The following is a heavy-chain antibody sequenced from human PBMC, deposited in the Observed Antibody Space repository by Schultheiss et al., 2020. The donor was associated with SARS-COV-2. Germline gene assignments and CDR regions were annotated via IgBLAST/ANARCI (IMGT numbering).Heavy chain of an antibody. Sequence: SQTLSLTCAVYGGSFSGYYWSWIRQPPGKGLEWIGEINHSGSTNYNPSLKSRVTMSVDTSKNQFSLKLSSVTAADTAVYYCARDINQLLMPYYYYMDVWGKGTTVTVSS. CDR3: ARDINQLLMPYYYYMDV. CDR2: INHSGST. CDR1: GGSFSGYY. J-gene: IGHJ6*03. V-gene: IGHV4-34*01. D-gene: IGHD2-2*01.